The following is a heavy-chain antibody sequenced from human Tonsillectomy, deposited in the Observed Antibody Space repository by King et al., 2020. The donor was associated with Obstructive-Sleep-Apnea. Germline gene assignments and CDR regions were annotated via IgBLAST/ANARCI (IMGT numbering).Heavy chain of an antibody. CDR3: ARDRYGSEVDAFDIAPAFDI. J-gene: IGHJ3*02. CDR1: GYSISSGYY. CDR2: IYHSGST. Sequence: QLQESGPGLVKPSETLSLTCTVSGYSISSGYYWGWIRQPPGKGLEWIGSIYHSGSTYYNPSLKSRGTISVDTSKNQFSLKLSSVTAAVTAVYYCARDRYGSEVDAFDIAPAFDIWGQGTMVTVSS. V-gene: IGHV4-38-2*02. D-gene: IGHD3-10*01.